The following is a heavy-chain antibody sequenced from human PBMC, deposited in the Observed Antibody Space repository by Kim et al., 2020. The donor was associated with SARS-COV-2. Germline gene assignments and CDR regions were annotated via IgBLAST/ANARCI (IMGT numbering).Heavy chain of an antibody. J-gene: IGHJ4*02. V-gene: IGHV1-8*01. Sequence: ASVKVSCKASGYLLRSYDINWVRQAPGQGLEWMGWMNPNSGDTGYAERFQGRVSMTRDASITTAYMELRRLRYDDTAVYYCARGLGGSGSGNYWGQGTVVTVSS. D-gene: IGHD3-10*01. CDR1: GYLLRSYD. CDR3: ARGLGGSGSGNY. CDR2: MNPNSGDT.